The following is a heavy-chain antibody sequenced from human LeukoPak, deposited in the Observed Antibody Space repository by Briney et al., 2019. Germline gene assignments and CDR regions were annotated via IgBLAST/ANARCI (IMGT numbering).Heavy chain of an antibody. CDR2: INYSGST. V-gene: IGHV4-59*08. Sequence: PSETLSLTCTVSGGSLTRYHWGWIRQPPGKGLEWIGYINYSGSTNYSPSLESRVTISLDTSKNQFSLQLSSVTAADTAVYYCAKTVFLAGWHFDYWGLGTLVTVSS. CDR1: GGSLTRYH. CDR3: AKTVFLAGWHFDY. D-gene: IGHD3-9*01. J-gene: IGHJ4*02.